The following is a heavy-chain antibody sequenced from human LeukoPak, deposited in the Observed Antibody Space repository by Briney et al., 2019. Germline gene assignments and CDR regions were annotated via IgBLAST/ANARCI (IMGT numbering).Heavy chain of an antibody. CDR2: INHSGST. J-gene: IGHJ6*02. V-gene: IGHV4-34*01. Sequence: SETLSLTCAVYGGSFSGYYWSWIRQPPGKGLEWIGEINHSGSTNYNPSLKSRVTISVDTSKNQFSLKLSSVTAADTAVYYCARATYDFWSGSHGMDVWGQGTTVTVS. CDR1: GGSFSGYY. D-gene: IGHD3-3*01. CDR3: ARATYDFWSGSHGMDV.